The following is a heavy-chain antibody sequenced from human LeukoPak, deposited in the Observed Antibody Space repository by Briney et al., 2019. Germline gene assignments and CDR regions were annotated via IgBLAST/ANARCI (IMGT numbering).Heavy chain of an antibody. Sequence: AGGSLRLSCAASGNYLMHWVRQAPGKGLVWVSHINSDGSWTGYADSVKGRFTISKDNAKNTVYLQMNNQRAEDTAVYYCVSFYETYWGRGTLVTVSS. J-gene: IGHJ4*02. CDR3: VSFYETY. D-gene: IGHD2-2*01. CDR2: INSDGSWT. CDR1: GNYL. V-gene: IGHV3-74*01.